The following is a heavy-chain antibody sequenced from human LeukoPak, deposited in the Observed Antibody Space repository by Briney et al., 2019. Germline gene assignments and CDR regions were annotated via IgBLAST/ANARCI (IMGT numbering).Heavy chain of an antibody. CDR2: IYSGGST. CDR1: GFTVSSNY. V-gene: IGHV3-66*01. CDR3: ARDQDCGGDGSWGYYGMDV. D-gene: IGHD2-21*02. J-gene: IGHJ6*02. Sequence: GGSLRLSCAASGFTVSSNYMSWVRQAPGKGLEWVSVIYSGGSTYYADSVKGRFTISRENSKNPRYLQMNSLRAEEAAVYYCARDQDCGGDGSWGYYGMDVWGQGNTVTVS.